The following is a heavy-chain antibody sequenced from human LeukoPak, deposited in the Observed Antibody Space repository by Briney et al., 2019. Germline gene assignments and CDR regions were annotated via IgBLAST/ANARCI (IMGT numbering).Heavy chain of an antibody. J-gene: IGHJ4*02. Sequence: PGGSLRLSCAASGFTFSSYSMNWVRQAPGKGLEWVSSISSSSSYIYYADSVKGRFTTSRDNAKNSLYLQMNSLRAEDTAVYYCATSGKVATDYWGQGTLVTVSS. CDR3: ATSGKVATDY. V-gene: IGHV3-21*01. CDR2: ISSSSSYI. CDR1: GFTFSSYS. D-gene: IGHD5-12*01.